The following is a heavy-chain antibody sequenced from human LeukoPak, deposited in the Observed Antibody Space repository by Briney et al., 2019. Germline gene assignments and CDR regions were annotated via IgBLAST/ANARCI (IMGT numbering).Heavy chain of an antibody. Sequence: PGGSLRLSCAASGFTFSSYWMSWVRQAPGKGLEWVANIKQDGSEKYYVDSVKGRFTISRDNAKNSLFLQMNSLKTEDTAVYYCTTDHDTSSWTFIYWGQGTLVTVSS. CDR2: IKQDGSEK. J-gene: IGHJ4*02. V-gene: IGHV3-7*05. CDR3: TTDHDTSSWTFIY. CDR1: GFTFSSYW. D-gene: IGHD6-13*01.